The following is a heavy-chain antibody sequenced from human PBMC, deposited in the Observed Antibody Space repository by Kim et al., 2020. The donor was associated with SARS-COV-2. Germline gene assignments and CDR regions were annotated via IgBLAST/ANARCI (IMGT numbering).Heavy chain of an antibody. V-gene: IGHV4-39*01. J-gene: IGHJ4*02. CDR1: GGSISSSSYY. Sequence: SETLSLTCTVSGGSISSSSYYWGWIRQPPGKGLEWIGSIYYSGSTYYNPSLKSRVTISVDTSKNQFSLKLSSVTAAHTAVYYCARHYIGYSGYDDGYWGQGTLVTVSS. CDR2: IYYSGST. D-gene: IGHD5-12*01. CDR3: ARHYIGYSGYDDGY.